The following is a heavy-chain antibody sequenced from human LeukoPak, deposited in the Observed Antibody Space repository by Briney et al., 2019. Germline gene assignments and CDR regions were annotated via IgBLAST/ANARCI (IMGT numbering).Heavy chain of an antibody. J-gene: IGHJ3*02. V-gene: IGHV3-74*01. CDR1: GFTFSSYW. CDR2: INSDGSST. D-gene: IGHD3-10*01. Sequence: GGSLRLSCAASGFTFSSYWMHWVRQAPGKGLVWVSRINSDGSSTSYADSVKGRFTISRDNSKNTLYLQMNSLRAEDTAVYYCAKDLASGSYEGTFDIWGQGTMVTVSS. CDR3: AKDLASGSYEGTFDI.